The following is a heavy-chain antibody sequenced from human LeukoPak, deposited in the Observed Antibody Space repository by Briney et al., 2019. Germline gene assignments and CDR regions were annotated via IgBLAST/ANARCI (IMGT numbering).Heavy chain of an antibody. D-gene: IGHD2-15*01. CDR3: ARPHYGSGGSCLGWFDP. CDR1: GGSISSGGYY. J-gene: IGHJ5*02. V-gene: IGHV4-31*03. CDR2: IYDSEST. Sequence: SETLSLTCTVSGGSISSGGYYWRSIRQPPGKGLEWIGYIYDSESTYYNPSLKSRVTISVDTTKNQFSLKLSSVTAADTAVYYFARPHYGSGGSCLGWFDPWGQGTLVTVSS.